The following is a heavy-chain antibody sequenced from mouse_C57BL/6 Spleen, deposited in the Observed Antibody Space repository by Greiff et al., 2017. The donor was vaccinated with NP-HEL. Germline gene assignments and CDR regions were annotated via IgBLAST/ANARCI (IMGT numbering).Heavy chain of an antibody. CDR3: ARFHGSRWYFDV. Sequence: QVQLQQSGAELARPGASVKLSCKASGYTFTSYGISWVKQRTGQGLEWIGEIYPRSGNTYYNEKFKGKATLTADKSSSTAYMELRSLTSEDSAVYFCARFHGSRWYFDVWGTRTTVTVSS. V-gene: IGHV1-81*01. D-gene: IGHD1-1*01. CDR2: IYPRSGNT. J-gene: IGHJ1*03. CDR1: GYTFTSYG.